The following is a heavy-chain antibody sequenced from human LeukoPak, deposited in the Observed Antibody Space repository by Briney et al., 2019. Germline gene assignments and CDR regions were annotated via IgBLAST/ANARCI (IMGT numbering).Heavy chain of an antibody. CDR2: INPSGGST. D-gene: IGHD2-15*01. V-gene: IGHV1-46*01. CDR3: AIRRGGGWPDNDY. CDR1: GYTFTSYY. Sequence: ASVKVSCKASGYTFTSYYMHWVRLAPGQGLEWMGIINPSGGSTSYAQKFQGRVTMTRDTSTSTVYMELSSLRSEDTAVYYCAIRRGGGWPDNDYWGQRTLVTVSS. J-gene: IGHJ4*02.